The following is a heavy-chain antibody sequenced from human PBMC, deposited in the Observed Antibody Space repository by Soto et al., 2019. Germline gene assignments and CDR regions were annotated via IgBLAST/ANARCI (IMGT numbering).Heavy chain of an antibody. D-gene: IGHD3-3*01. V-gene: IGHV3-49*03. Sequence: PGGSLRLSCTASGFTFGDYAMSWFRQAPGKGLEWVGFIRSKAYGGTTEYAASVKGRFTISRDDSKSIAYLQMNSLKTEDTAVYYCTRPSYYAFWSGYSRWYYGMDILGQGTTVTVSS. J-gene: IGHJ6*01. CDR2: IRSKAYGGTT. CDR3: TRPSYYAFWSGYSRWYYGMDI. CDR1: GFTFGDYA.